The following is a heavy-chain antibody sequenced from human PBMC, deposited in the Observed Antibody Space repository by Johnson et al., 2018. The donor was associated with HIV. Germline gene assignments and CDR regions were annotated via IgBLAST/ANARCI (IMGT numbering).Heavy chain of an antibody. CDR1: GFTFSSYG. Sequence: QVQLVESGGGVVQPGGSLRLSCAASGFTFSSYGMHWVRQAPGKGLEWVAFIRYDGSNKYDADSVKGRFTISRDNSKNTLYLQMNSLRAENTAVYYCAPAGPEAFDIWGQGTMVTVSS. V-gene: IGHV3-30*02. D-gene: IGHD6-13*01. CDR3: APAGPEAFDI. CDR2: IRYDGSNK. J-gene: IGHJ3*02.